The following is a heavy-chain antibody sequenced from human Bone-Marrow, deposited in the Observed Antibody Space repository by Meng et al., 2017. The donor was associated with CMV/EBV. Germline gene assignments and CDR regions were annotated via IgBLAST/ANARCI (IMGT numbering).Heavy chain of an antibody. Sequence: GESLKISCAASGFTFSSYAMSWVRQAPGKGLEWVSAISGSGGSTYYADSVKGRFTISRDNSKNTLYLQMNSLRAEDTAVYYCARGTVTTWGPFPYYYYGMDVWGQGTTVTVSS. CDR3: ARGTVTTWGPFPYYYYGMDV. D-gene: IGHD4-17*01. CDR1: GFTFSSYA. CDR2: ISGSGGST. V-gene: IGHV3-23*01. J-gene: IGHJ6*02.